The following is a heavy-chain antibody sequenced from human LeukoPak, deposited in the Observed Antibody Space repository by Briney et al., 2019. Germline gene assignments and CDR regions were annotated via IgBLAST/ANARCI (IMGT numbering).Heavy chain of an antibody. V-gene: IGHV5-51*01. Sequence: GESLKISCKGSGYSFTSYWIGWVRQMPGKGLEWMGIIYPGDSDTRYSPSFQGQVTISADKSISTAYLQWRSLKASDTAMYYCARHLPPYDFWSGSYYMDVWGKGTTVTVSS. CDR1: GYSFTSYW. CDR3: ARHLPPYDFWSGSYYMDV. CDR2: IYPGDSDT. J-gene: IGHJ6*03. D-gene: IGHD3-3*01.